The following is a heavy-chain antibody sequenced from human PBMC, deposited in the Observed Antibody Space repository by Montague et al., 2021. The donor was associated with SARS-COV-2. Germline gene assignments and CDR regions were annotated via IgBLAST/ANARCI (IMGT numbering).Heavy chain of an antibody. CDR2: ICYSGST. D-gene: IGHD3-22*01. Sequence: SETLSLTCTVSGGSISSSSYYWGWIRQPPGKGLEGIGSICYSGSTYYNPSLKSRVTISVYTSQNQFSLKLSSVTAADTAVYYCARQVYYYDSSAYGWYDWFDVWGQGTLVTVSS. J-gene: IGHJ5*02. CDR1: GGSISSSSYY. CDR3: ARQVYYYDSSAYGWYDWFDV. V-gene: IGHV4-39*01.